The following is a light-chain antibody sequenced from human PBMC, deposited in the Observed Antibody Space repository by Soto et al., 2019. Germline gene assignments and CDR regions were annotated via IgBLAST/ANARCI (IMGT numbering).Light chain of an antibody. CDR2: DAS. J-gene: IGKJ5*01. Sequence: EILLTKAPANPSLPPRGKAPLPRTASQSVSSYLAWYQQKPGQAPRLLIYDASNRATGIPARFSGSGSGTDFTLTISSLEPEDFAVYYCQQRSNWPPITFGQGTRLEIK. CDR3: QQRSNWPPIT. CDR1: QSVSSY. V-gene: IGKV3-11*01.